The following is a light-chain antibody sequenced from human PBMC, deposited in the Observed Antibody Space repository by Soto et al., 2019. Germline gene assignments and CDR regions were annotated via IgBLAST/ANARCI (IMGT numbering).Light chain of an antibody. CDR1: LSVGGW. CDR2: AAS. V-gene: IGKV1-12*01. J-gene: IGKJ2*01. Sequence: IQMTQSPSSVSASLGDRVSINCRASLSVGGWLAWYRQKPGKAPEFLIFAASTLHSGVPSRFSGSGSGTDFTLTISSLQPEDVATYYCQQTNSPYIFGQGTKVEV. CDR3: QQTNSPYI.